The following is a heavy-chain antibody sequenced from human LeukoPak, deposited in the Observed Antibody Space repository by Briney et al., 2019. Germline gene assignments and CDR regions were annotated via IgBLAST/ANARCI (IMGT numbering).Heavy chain of an antibody. CDR3: VYDSSGYPTPAFDY. V-gene: IGHV3-23*01. CDR1: GFTFSSYA. D-gene: IGHD3-22*01. Sequence: GGSLRLSCAASGFTFSSYAMSWVRQAPGKGLEWVSAISGSGGRTYYADSVKGRFTISRDNSKNTLYLQMNSLRAEDTAVYYCVYDSSGYPTPAFDYWGQGTLVTVSS. J-gene: IGHJ4*02. CDR2: ISGSGGRT.